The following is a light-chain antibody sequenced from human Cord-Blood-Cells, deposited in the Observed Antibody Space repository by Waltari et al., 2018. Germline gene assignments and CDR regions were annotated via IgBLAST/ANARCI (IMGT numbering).Light chain of an antibody. Sequence: DIQMTQSPSSLSASVGDRFTITCRASQSISSYLNWYQQKPGKAPKLLIYAASSLQSGVPSRFSGSGSGTDFTLTISSLQPEDFATYYCQQSYSTPYTVGHGTKLEIK. CDR2: AAS. CDR1: QSISSY. CDR3: QQSYSTPYT. J-gene: IGKJ2*01. V-gene: IGKV1-39*01.